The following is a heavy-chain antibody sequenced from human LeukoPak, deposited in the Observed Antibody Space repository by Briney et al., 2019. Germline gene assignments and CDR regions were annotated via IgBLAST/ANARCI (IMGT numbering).Heavy chain of an antibody. V-gene: IGHV5-51*01. J-gene: IGHJ3*02. CDR3: ARHKMIVVGRGTYDI. CDR1: GYSFTNYW. Sequence: GESLKISCKASGYSFTNYWIGWVRQMPGKGLEWTGIIYPDNSDTRYSPSFQGQVTISADKSITTAYLQWSSLKASDTAMYYCARHKMIVVGRGTYDIWGQGTMVTVSS. CDR2: IYPDNSDT. D-gene: IGHD3-22*01.